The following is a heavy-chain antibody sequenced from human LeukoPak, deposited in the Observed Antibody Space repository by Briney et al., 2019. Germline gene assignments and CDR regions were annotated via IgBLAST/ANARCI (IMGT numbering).Heavy chain of an antibody. J-gene: IGHJ4*02. CDR2: ISGSGGST. Sequence: GGSLRLSCAASGFTFSSYAMSWVRQAPGKGLEWVSSISGSGGSTYYADSVKGRFTISRDNSKNTLYLQMNSLRAEDTAVYYCAKDGPIIVVVTTFDYWGQGTLVTVSS. D-gene: IGHD2-21*02. V-gene: IGHV3-23*01. CDR1: GFTFSSYA. CDR3: AKDGPIIVVVTTFDY.